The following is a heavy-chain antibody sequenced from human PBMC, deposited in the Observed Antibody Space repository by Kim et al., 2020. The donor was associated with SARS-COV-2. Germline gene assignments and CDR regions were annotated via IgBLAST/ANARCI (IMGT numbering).Heavy chain of an antibody. CDR2: INPSGGST. CDR3: ARALNCGGDCYSKPPPVSFY. CDR1: GYTFTSYY. V-gene: IGHV1-46*01. Sequence: ASVKVSCKASGYTFTSYYMHWVRQAPGQGLEWMGIINPSGGSTSYAQKFQGRVTMTRDTSTSTVYMELSSLRSEDTAVYYCARALNCGGDCYSKPPPVSFYWGQGTLVTVSS. D-gene: IGHD2-21*02. J-gene: IGHJ4*02.